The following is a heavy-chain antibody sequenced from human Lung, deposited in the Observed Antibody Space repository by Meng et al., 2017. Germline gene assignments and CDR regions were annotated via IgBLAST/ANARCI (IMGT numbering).Heavy chain of an antibody. Sequence: ASVKVSCKPSGYPFTAYWLHWVRLAPGQGLEWMGRIDPGSGGTQYPQYFQGRVLMTRDTSISTTYMELSGLRSDDTAVYYCVRDEDISAAGKLFGDYWGQGTLVTVSS. CDR2: IDPGSGGT. D-gene: IGHD6-13*01. V-gene: IGHV1-2*06. J-gene: IGHJ4*02. CDR1: GYPFTAYW. CDR3: VRDEDISAAGKLFGDY.